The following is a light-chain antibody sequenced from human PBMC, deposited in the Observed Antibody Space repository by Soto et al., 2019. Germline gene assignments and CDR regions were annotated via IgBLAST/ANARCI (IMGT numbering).Light chain of an antibody. V-gene: IGKV3-15*01. CDR2: DVS. CDR3: QQYNNWPFS. Sequence: DIVMTQSPLSLAVTPGDPASSSCRAGQGVTTNFAWYQQKSGQSPRLLIYDVSTRATGVPARFSGTGSETDFTLTISGLQSEDSAVYFCQQYNNWPFSFGQGTRLEIK. CDR1: QGVTTN. J-gene: IGKJ5*01.